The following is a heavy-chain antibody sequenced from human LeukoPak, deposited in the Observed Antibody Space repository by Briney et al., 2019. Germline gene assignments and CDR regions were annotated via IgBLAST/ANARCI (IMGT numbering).Heavy chain of an antibody. J-gene: IGHJ4*02. Sequence: ASVKVSCKASRYTFTNYAIHWVRQAPGQRLEWMGWINAGNGDTKYSQKLLGRVTLSRDTSASTAYMELSSLRSEDTAMYYCTRDGGQFAVTDIYFWGQGTLVTVSS. V-gene: IGHV1-3*01. D-gene: IGHD3-9*01. CDR2: INAGNGDT. CDR1: RYTFTNYA. CDR3: TRDGGQFAVTDIYF.